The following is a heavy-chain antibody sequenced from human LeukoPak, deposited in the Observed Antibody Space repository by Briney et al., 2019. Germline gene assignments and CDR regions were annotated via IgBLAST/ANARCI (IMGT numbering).Heavy chain of an antibody. CDR3: AKGGGAYGGIDY. Sequence: LRGSLRLSCAVSGFTYSSYAMNWVRQAPGKGLEWVSAIIHRGGRTYFADSVKGRFTISRDNAKNTLYLQMNSLRAEDTAIYYCAKGGGAYGGIDYWGQGTLVTVPS. D-gene: IGHD4-23*01. CDR1: GFTYSSYA. CDR2: IIHRGGRT. V-gene: IGHV3-23*01. J-gene: IGHJ4*02.